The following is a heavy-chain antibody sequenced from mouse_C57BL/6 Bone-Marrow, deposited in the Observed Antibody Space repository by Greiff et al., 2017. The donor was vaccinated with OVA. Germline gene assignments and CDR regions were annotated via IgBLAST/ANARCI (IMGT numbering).Heavy chain of an antibody. J-gene: IGHJ2*01. V-gene: IGHV14-4*01. Sequence: VQLQQSGAELVRPGASVKLSCTASGFNIKDDYMHWVKQRPEQGLEWIGWIDPENGDTEYASKFQGKATMTADTSSTTAYLQLGSLPSEDTAVYYCTTDYDYCPFYFGYWGQGTTLTVSS. CDR1: GFNIKDDY. CDR2: IDPENGDT. D-gene: IGHD2-4*01. CDR3: TTDYDYCPFYFGY.